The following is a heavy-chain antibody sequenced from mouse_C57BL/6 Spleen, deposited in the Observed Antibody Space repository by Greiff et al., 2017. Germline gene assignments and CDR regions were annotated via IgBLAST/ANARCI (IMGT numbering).Heavy chain of an antibody. CDR3: AREYDYDEAWFAY. V-gene: IGHV1-55*01. J-gene: IGHJ3*01. Sequence: VQLQQPGAELVKPGASVKMSCKASGYTFTSYWITWVKQRPGQGLEWIGDIYPGSGSTNYNEKFKSKATLTVDTSSSTAYMQRSSLTSEDSAVYYCAREYDYDEAWFAYWGQGTLVTVSA. D-gene: IGHD2-4*01. CDR1: GYTFTSYW. CDR2: IYPGSGST.